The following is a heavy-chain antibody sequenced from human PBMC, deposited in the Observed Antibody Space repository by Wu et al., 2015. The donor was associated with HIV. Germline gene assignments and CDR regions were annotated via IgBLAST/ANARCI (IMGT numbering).Heavy chain of an antibody. CDR1: GGTFTSYA. V-gene: IGHV1-69*05. D-gene: IGHD2-15*01. CDR2: ISPISETP. Sequence: QVHLVQSGAEVKKSGSSVKVSCQASGGTFTSYAFSWVRQAPGQGFEWMGGISPISETPEYAQKFQGRVTIATDKSTSTVYMDLSSLTSEDTAVYYCATDLCGGGSCYWWFAPWGQGTLVTVSS. J-gene: IGHJ5*02. CDR3: ATDLCGGGSCYWWFAP.